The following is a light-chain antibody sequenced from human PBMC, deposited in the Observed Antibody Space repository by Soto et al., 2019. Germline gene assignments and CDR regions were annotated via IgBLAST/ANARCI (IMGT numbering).Light chain of an antibody. CDR3: HHYDNSPPFP. CDR1: QSLSNRY. J-gene: IGKJ3*01. Sequence: EILLTQSPGTLSLSPGERAILSCRASQSLSNRYLAWYQQMPGRAPRLLIHATSSRAAGIPDRFSGSGSGTDFTLTINRLEPEDFAVYYCHHYDNSPPFPFGPGTRVDI. CDR2: ATS. V-gene: IGKV3-20*01.